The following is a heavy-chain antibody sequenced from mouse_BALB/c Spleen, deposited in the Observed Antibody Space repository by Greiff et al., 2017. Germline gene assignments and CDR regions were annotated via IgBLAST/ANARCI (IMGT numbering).Heavy chain of an antibody. CDR2: INPGSGGT. Sequence: VKLQESGAELVRPGTSVKVSCKASGYAFTNYLIEWVKQRPGQGLEWIGVINPGSGGTNYNEKFKGKATLTADKSSSTAYMQLSSLTSDDSAVYFCARSLYYFDYWGQGTTLTVSS. CDR3: ARSLYYFDY. CDR1: GYAFTNYL. V-gene: IGHV1-54*01. J-gene: IGHJ2*01.